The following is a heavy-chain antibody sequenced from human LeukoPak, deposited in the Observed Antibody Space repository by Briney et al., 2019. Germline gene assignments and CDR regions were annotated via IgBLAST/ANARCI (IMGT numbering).Heavy chain of an antibody. V-gene: IGHV1-18*01. Sequence: ASVKVSCKASGYTFTSYGISWVRQAPGQGLEWMGWISAYNGNTNYAQKLQGRVTMTTDTSTSTAYMEVRSLKSDDTAVDYCARGTNLYSNYKHWGQGTLVTVSS. D-gene: IGHD4-11*01. J-gene: IGHJ1*01. CDR2: ISAYNGNT. CDR3: ARGTNLYSNYKH. CDR1: GYTFTSYG.